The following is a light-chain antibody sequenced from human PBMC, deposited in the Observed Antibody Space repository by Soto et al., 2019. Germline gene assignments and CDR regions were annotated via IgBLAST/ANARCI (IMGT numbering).Light chain of an antibody. CDR1: QGISSA. J-gene: IGKJ4*01. Sequence: AIQLTQSPSSLSASVGDRVTITCRASQGISSALAWYQQKPGKAPKLLIYDASSLESGGPSRFSGSGSGTDFTLTISSLQPEDFATYYCQQFNNYPAFGGGTKVEIK. CDR2: DAS. V-gene: IGKV1D-13*01. CDR3: QQFNNYPA.